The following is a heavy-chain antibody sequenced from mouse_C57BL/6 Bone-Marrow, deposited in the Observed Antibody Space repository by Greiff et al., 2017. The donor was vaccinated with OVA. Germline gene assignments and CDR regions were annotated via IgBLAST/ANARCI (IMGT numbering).Heavy chain of an antibody. CDR1: GYTFTSYW. D-gene: IGHD3-1*01. Sequence: VQLQQPGAELVMPGASVKLSCKASGYTFTSYWMHWVKQRPGQGLEWIGEIDPSDSYTNYNQKFKGKSTLTVDKSSSTAYMLLSSLTSEDSAVYYCARGTRQYCDNRGQGTTLTVSS. CDR2: IDPSDSYT. V-gene: IGHV1-69*01. CDR3: ARGTRQYCDN. J-gene: IGHJ2*01.